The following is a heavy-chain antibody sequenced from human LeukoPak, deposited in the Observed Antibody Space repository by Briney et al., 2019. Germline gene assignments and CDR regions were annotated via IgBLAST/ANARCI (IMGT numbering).Heavy chain of an antibody. CDR2: FDPKDGET. J-gene: IGHJ4*02. CDR1: GYTLTELS. CDR3: ATSVRGGLNAYYFDY. D-gene: IGHD3-16*01. V-gene: IGHV1-24*01. Sequence: ASVKVSCKVSGYTLTELSMHWVRQAPGKGLEWMGGFDPKDGETIYAQKFQGRVTMTEDTSTDTAYMELSSLRSEDTAVYYCATSVRGGLNAYYFDYWGQGTLVTVSS.